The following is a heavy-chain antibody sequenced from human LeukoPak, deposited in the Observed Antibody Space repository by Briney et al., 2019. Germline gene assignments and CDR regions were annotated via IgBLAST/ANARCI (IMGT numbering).Heavy chain of an antibody. CDR1: GGTFSSYA. J-gene: IGHJ5*02. D-gene: IGHD4-17*01. V-gene: IGHV1-69*01. CDR3: ARGLRGNNWFDP. Sequence: SVKVSCKASGGTFSSYAISWVRQAPGQGLEWMGGIIPIFGTANYAQKFQGRVTITADESTSTAYMELSSLRSEDTAVYYCARGLRGNNWFDPWGQGTLVTVSS. CDR2: IIPIFGTA.